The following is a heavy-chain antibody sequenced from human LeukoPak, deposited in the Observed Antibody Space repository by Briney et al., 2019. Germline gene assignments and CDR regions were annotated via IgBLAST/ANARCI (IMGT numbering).Heavy chain of an antibody. Sequence: ASVKVSCKASGYTFTSYAMNWVRQAPGQGLEWMGWINTNTGNPTYAQGFTGRFVFSLNTSASTAYLQISSLKAEDTAVYYCARLTYDYHDAFDIWGQGTMVTVSS. J-gene: IGHJ3*02. D-gene: IGHD4-11*01. CDR2: INTNTGNP. CDR3: ARLTYDYHDAFDI. V-gene: IGHV7-4-1*02. CDR1: GYTFTSYA.